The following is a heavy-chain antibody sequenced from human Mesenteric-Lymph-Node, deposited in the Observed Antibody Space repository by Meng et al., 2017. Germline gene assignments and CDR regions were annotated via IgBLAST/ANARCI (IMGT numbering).Heavy chain of an antibody. Sequence: GPGVWSLPCTLYLTCHSFCGFVSSGTYYWGWIRQPPGKGLEWIGYIYYSGSTNYNPSLKSRVPISVDTSKNQFSLKLSSVTAADTAVYYCARSTGTTYYFDYWGQGTLVTVSS. CDR3: ARSTGTTYYFDY. J-gene: IGHJ4*02. D-gene: IGHD1-7*01. CDR1: CGFVSSGTYY. CDR2: IYYSGST. V-gene: IGHV4-61*01.